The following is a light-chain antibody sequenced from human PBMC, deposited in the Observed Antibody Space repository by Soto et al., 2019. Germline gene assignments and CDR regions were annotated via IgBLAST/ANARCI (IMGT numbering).Light chain of an antibody. J-gene: IGLJ1*01. V-gene: IGLV3-25*03. CDR2: KDS. Sequence: SYELTQPPSVSVSPGQTARITCSGDALPKQYAYWYQQKPGQAPVLVIYKDSERPSGIPELFSGSSSGTTVTLTISGVQAEDEADYYCQSADSSGTYRVFGTGTKLTVL. CDR1: ALPKQY. CDR3: QSADSSGTYRV.